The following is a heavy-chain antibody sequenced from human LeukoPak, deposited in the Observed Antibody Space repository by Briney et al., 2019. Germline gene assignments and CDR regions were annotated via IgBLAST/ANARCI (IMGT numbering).Heavy chain of an antibody. D-gene: IGHD6-19*01. CDR1: GGSFSSYY. J-gene: IGHJ4*02. Sequence: SETLSLTCAVYGGSFSSYYWSWIRQPPGKGLEWIGYIYYSGSTNYNPYLKSRVTISVDTSKNQFSLKLSSVTAADTAVYYCAREAYSSGFWGFDYWGQGTLVTVSS. V-gene: IGHV4-59*01. CDR2: IYYSGST. CDR3: AREAYSSGFWGFDY.